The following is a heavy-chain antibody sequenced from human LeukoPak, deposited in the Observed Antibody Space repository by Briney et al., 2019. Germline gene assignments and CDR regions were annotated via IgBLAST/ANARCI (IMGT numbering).Heavy chain of an antibody. J-gene: IGHJ4*02. V-gene: IGHV3-49*04. CDR2: IRRKAYGRTI. D-gene: IGHD3-10*01. CDR3: TRDSYFGSGSYLDY. Sequence: GGSLRLSCTASGFTFGDYAVSWGRQAPGKGLEWVGFIRRKAYGRTIEYAASVKGRFTISRDDSKSIAYLQMNSLKTEDTAVYYCTRDSYFGSGSYLDYWGEETLVTVSS. CDR1: GFTFGDYA.